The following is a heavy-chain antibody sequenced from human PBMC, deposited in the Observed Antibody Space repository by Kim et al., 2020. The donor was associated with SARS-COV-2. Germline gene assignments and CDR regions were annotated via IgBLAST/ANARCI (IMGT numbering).Heavy chain of an antibody. Sequence: GRSLRLSCTASGFTFSTYGMHWVRQAPGKGPEWVAVMWFDEFNRYYADSVKGRFTISRDNSKNTLFLQMNSLRVDDTAVYYCARDRRNSEYNYYGMDVWG. J-gene: IGHJ6*01. CDR1: GFTFSTYG. CDR2: MWFDEFNR. V-gene: IGHV3-33*01. D-gene: IGHD1-7*01. CDR3: ARDRRNSEYNYYGMDV.